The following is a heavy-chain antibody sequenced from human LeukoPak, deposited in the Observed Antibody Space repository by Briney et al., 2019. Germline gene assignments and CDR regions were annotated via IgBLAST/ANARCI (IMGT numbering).Heavy chain of an antibody. CDR3: ARETYCTSTTCPIGDHFDY. CDR1: GYTFTGYY. CDR2: INPNSGGT. Sequence: ASVKVSCKASGYTFTGYYMHWVRQAPGQGLEWMGWINPNSGGTNYAQKFQGRVTMTRDTSISTAYMELSRLRSDDTAVYYCARETYCTSTTCPIGDHFDYWGQGTLVTVSS. V-gene: IGHV1-2*02. D-gene: IGHD2-2*01. J-gene: IGHJ4*02.